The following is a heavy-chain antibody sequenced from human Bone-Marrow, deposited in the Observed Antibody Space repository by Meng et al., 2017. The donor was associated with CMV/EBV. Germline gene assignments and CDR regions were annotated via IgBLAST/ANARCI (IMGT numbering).Heavy chain of an antibody. CDR1: GASISSGSYY. CDR2: IFYSGST. J-gene: IGHJ4*02. D-gene: IGHD6-25*01. CDR3: ARALFAATLYYFDY. V-gene: IGHV4-39*07. Sequence: GSLRLSCTVSGASISSGSYYWAWIRQPPGKGLEWIGSIFYSGSTWYNPSLKSRVTISVDTSKNQFSLKLSSVTAADTAVYYCARALFAATLYYFDYWGQGTRVTVSS.